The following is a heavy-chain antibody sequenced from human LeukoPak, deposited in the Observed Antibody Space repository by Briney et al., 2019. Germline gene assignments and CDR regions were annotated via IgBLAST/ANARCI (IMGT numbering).Heavy chain of an antibody. CDR2: IWYDGSNK. CDR3: AKSMGYCSSTSCRAMGFDP. J-gene: IGHJ5*02. CDR1: GFTFSSYG. Sequence: GSLRLSCAASGFTFSSYGMNWVRQAPGKGLEWVAVIWYDGSNKYYADSVKGRFTISRDNSKNTLYLQMNSLRAEDTAVYYCAKSMGYCSSTSCRAMGFDPWGQGTLVTVSS. D-gene: IGHD2-2*01. V-gene: IGHV3-33*06.